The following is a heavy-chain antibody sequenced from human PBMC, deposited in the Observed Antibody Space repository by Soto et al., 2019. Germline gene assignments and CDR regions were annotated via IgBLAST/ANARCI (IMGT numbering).Heavy chain of an antibody. V-gene: IGHV3-48*01. CDR2: MSSSSSTI. D-gene: IGHD6-13*01. J-gene: IGHJ6*03. CDR1: GFTFSSYS. CDR3: ARDRAAAELGYYYYYMDV. Sequence: GGSLRLSCAVSGFTFSSYSMNWVRQAPGKGLEWVSYMSSSSSTIYYADSVKGRFTISRDNAKNSLYLQMNSLRAEDTAVYYCARDRAAAELGYYYYYMDVWGKGTTVTVSS.